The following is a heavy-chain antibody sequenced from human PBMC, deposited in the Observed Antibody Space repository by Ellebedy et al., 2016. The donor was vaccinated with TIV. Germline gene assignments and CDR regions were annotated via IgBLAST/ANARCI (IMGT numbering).Heavy chain of an antibody. J-gene: IGHJ4*02. CDR3: AHSPLEVAGNYFDY. CDR1: GFSLNTIGVA. D-gene: IGHD6-19*01. V-gene: IGHV2-5*02. CDR2: IFWDDDK. Sequence: SGPTLVKPTQTLTLTCTFSGFSLNTIGVAVGWIRQPPGKALEWLARIFWDDDKRYSTSLESRLTIPKDTSKNQVVLKMTNLDPVDTATYFCAHSPLEVAGNYFDYWGQGTLVTVSS.